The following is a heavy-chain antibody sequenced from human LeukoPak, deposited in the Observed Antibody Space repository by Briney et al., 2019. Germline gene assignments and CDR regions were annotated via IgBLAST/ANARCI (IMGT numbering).Heavy chain of an antibody. CDR1: GDPMSSYY. D-gene: IGHD1-26*01. Sequence: SDTLSLTCSLSGDPMSSYYWIWLRQPPGKGLEWMGYIYYSWYTNYNPSLKSRVTISVDTSKNQFSLKLTSVTAADTAVYYCARMTGRYTQIFDYWGQGTLVTVSS. CDR3: ARMTGRYTQIFDY. J-gene: IGHJ4*02. CDR2: IYYSWYT. V-gene: IGHV4-59*07.